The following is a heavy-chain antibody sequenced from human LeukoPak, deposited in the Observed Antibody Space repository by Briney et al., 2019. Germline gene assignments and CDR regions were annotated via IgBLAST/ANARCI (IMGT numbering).Heavy chain of an antibody. J-gene: IGHJ3*02. CDR3: AKDALNLLLWFGEYYFDI. V-gene: IGHV3-30*18. CDR1: GFTFSSYG. D-gene: IGHD3-10*01. CDR2: ISYDGSNK. Sequence: GGSLRLSCAASGFTFSSYGMHWVRQAPGKGLEWVAVISYDGSNKYYADSVNGRFTISRDNSKNTLYLQMNSLRAEDTAVYYCAKDALNLLLWFGEYYFDIWGQGTMVTVSS.